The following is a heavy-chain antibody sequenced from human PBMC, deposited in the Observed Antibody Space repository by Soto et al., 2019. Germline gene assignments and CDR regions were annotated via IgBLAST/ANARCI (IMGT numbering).Heavy chain of an antibody. CDR1: GGSFSGYY. V-gene: IGHV4-34*01. J-gene: IGHJ3*02. CDR2: INHSGST. CDR3: AGFNAFDI. Sequence: QVQLQQWGAGLLKPSETLSLTCAVYGGSFSGYYWSWIRQPPGKGLEWFGEINHSGSTHYNPSLKRRVTISADTSKHQFSLKLSSVTAADTAVYYCAGFNAFDIWGQGTMVTVSS.